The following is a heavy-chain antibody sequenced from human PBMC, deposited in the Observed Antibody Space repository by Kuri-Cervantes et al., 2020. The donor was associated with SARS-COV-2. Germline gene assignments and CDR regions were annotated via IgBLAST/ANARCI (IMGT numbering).Heavy chain of an antibody. CDR3: ASGWGLVLQDDMVEY. CDR2: ISSSGSTI. V-gene: IGHV3-11*04. CDR1: GFTFSDYN. Sequence: GESLKISCAASGFTFSDYNMSWIRQAPGKGLEWVSYISSSGSTIYYADSVKGRFTISRDNAKNSLYLQMNSLRDEDTAVYYCASGWGLVLQDDMVEYWGQGTMVTVAS. D-gene: IGHD2-2*01. J-gene: IGHJ4*02.